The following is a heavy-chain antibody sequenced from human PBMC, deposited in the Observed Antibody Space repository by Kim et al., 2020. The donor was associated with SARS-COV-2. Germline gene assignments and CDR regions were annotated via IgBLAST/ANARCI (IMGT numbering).Heavy chain of an antibody. CDR1: GGSISSGSYY. V-gene: IGHV4-61*02. D-gene: IGHD3-10*01. Sequence: SETLSLTCTVSGGSISSGSYYWSWIRQPAGKGLEWIGRIYTSGSTNYNPSLKSRVTISVDTSKNQFSLKLSSVTAADTAVYYCARATGGMVRGVTFDYWGQGTLVTVSS. CDR2: IYTSGST. CDR3: ARATGGMVRGVTFDY. J-gene: IGHJ4*02.